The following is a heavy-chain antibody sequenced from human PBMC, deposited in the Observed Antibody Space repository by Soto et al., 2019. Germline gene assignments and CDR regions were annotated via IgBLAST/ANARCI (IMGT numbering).Heavy chain of an antibody. CDR3: ARTGTGSSWAHLDY. CDR2: INPNSGGT. Sequence: ASVKVSCKASGYTFTGYYMHWVRQAPGQGLEWMGWINPNSGGTNYAQKFQGWVTMTRDTSISTAYMELSRLRSDDTAVYYCARTGTGSSWAHLDYWGQGTLVTVSS. CDR1: GYTFTGYY. D-gene: IGHD6-13*01. J-gene: IGHJ4*02. V-gene: IGHV1-2*04.